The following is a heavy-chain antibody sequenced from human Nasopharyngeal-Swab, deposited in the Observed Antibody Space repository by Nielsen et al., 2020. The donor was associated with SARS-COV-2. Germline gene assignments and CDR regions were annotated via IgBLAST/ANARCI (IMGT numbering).Heavy chain of an antibody. D-gene: IGHD1-14*01. CDR3: ARDCDHHYFDY. CDR2: IKQDGSEK. CDR1: GFTFSSYW. V-gene: IGHV3-7*01. Sequence: GESLKISCAASGFTFSSYWMSWVRQAPGKGLEWVANIKQDGSEKYYVDSVKGRFTISRDNAKNSLYLQMNSLRAEDTAVYYCARDCDHHYFDYWGQGTLVTVSS. J-gene: IGHJ4*02.